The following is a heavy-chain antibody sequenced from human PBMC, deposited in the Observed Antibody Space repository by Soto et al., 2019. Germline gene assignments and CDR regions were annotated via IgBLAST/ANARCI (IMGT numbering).Heavy chain of an antibody. CDR1: GFTFSSYW. CDR2: INSDGSST. Sequence: GGSLRLSCAASGFTFSSYWMHWVRQAPGKGLVWVSRINSDGSSTSYADSVKGRFTISRDNAKNTLYLQMNSLRAEDTAVYYCARDPYYDSSGYYWVFDYYYGMDVWGQGTTVTVSS. CDR3: ARDPYYDSSGYYWVFDYYYGMDV. J-gene: IGHJ6*02. V-gene: IGHV3-74*01. D-gene: IGHD3-22*01.